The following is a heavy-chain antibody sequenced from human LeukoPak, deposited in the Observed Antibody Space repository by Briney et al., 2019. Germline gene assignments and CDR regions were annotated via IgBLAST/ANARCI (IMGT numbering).Heavy chain of an antibody. Sequence: SVKVSCKASGGTFISYAISWVRQAPGQGLEWMGGIIPIFGTANYAQKFQGRVTITADESTSTAYMELSSLRSEDTAVYYCARGRHPEYQLPPRYYYYGMDVWGQGTTVTVSS. CDR3: ARGRHPEYQLPPRYYYYGMDV. CDR2: IIPIFGTA. J-gene: IGHJ6*02. V-gene: IGHV1-69*13. D-gene: IGHD2-2*01. CDR1: GGTFISYA.